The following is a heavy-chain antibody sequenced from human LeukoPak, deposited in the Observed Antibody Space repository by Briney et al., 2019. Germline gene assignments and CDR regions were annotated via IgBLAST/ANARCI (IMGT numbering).Heavy chain of an antibody. D-gene: IGHD6-13*01. Sequence: PGGSLRLSCAASGFTFSSYAMSWVRQAPGKGLEWVSAISGSGGSTYYADSVKGRFTISRDNSKNTLYLQMNSLRAEDTAVYYCAKPSSSWYYYYGMDVWGQGTTVTVSS. V-gene: IGHV3-23*01. J-gene: IGHJ6*02. CDR3: AKPSSSWYYYYGMDV. CDR2: ISGSGGST. CDR1: GFTFSSYA.